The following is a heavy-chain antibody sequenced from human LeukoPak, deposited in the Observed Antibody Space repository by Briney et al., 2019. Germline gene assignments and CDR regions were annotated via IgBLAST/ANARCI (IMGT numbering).Heavy chain of an antibody. Sequence: NPSETLSLTCAVYGGAFRGYYWSWVRQPPGKGLEWVGEINHSASTNYNPSPNSRVTISVDTSKNQSSLKLSSVTAADTAVYYCARYGYDSSGYHFDYWGKGTLVTVSS. D-gene: IGHD3-22*01. CDR1: GGAFRGYY. V-gene: IGHV4-34*01. CDR3: ARYGYDSSGYHFDY. CDR2: INHSAST. J-gene: IGHJ4*02.